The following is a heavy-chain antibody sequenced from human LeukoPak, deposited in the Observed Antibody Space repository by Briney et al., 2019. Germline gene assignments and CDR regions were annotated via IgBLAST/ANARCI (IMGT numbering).Heavy chain of an antibody. CDR1: GDSISGHY. V-gene: IGHV4-59*11. J-gene: IGHJ4*02. D-gene: IGHD3-22*01. Sequence: SETLSLTCTVSGDSISGHYWSWVRQPPGKGLEWIGYVYSSATTRYNPSLKSRVSISVEMSRSQISLILTSVTAADTAVYYCARTGRYDDSGSQWGQGTLVTVSS. CDR3: ARTGRYDDSGSQ. CDR2: VYSSATT.